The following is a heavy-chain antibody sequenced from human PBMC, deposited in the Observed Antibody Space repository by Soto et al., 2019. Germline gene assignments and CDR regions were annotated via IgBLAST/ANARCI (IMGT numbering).Heavy chain of an antibody. CDR3: AREENCSDGICYSEYFQR. V-gene: IGHV1-46*01. D-gene: IGHD2-15*01. Sequence: QVQLVQSGAEVKKPGASVKVSCKASGYIFTAYSMHWVRQAPGQGLEWMGVVNPSGGSKNYAQKFQGRITMNMDTSTTTFYMDLSSLTSEDTAVYYCAREENCSDGICYSEYFQRWGQGTLVTVSS. CDR2: VNPSGGSK. J-gene: IGHJ1*01. CDR1: GYIFTAYS.